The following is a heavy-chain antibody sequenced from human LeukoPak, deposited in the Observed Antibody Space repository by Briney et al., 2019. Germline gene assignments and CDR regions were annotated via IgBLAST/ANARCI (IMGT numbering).Heavy chain of an antibody. CDR1: GFTFSSYA. CDR3: AREREPYGDYGNFFDY. J-gene: IGHJ4*02. D-gene: IGHD4-17*01. Sequence: GGSLRLSCAASGFTFSSYAMHWVRQAPGKGLEWVAVISYDGSNKYYADSVKGRFTISRDNSKNTLYLKMNSLRAEDTAVYYCAREREPYGDYGNFFDYWGQGTLVTVSS. CDR2: ISYDGSNK. V-gene: IGHV3-30-3*01.